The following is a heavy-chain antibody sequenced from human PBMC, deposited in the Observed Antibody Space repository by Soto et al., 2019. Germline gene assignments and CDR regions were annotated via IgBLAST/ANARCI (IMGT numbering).Heavy chain of an antibody. V-gene: IGHV4-34*01. CDR1: GGSFSGYY. CDR2: INHSGST. J-gene: IGHJ4*02. Sequence: SQTLSLTCAVYGGSFSGYYWSWIRQPPGKGLEWIGEINHSGSTNYNPSLKSRVTISLDTSKNQFSLKLGSVTAADTAVYYCARTLEYSSSAVQKYYFDYWGQGTLVTVSS. CDR3: ARTLEYSSSAVQKYYFDY. D-gene: IGHD6-6*01.